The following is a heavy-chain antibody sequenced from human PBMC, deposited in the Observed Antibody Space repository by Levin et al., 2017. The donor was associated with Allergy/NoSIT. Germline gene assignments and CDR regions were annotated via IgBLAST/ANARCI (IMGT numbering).Heavy chain of an antibody. Sequence: PSETLSLTCTVSGGSISSYYWSWIRQPPGKGLEWIGFIYYSGSTNYNPSLKSRVTISIDTSKNQFSLKLSSVTAADTAVYYCARDHVIVAGGTYYGLDVWGQGTTVTVSS. CDR3: ARDHVIVAGGTYYGLDV. CDR1: GGSISSYY. J-gene: IGHJ6*02. CDR2: IYYSGST. D-gene: IGHD6-13*01. V-gene: IGHV4-59*01.